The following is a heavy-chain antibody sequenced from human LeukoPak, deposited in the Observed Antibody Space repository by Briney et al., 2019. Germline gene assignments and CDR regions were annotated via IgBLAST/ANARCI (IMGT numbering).Heavy chain of an antibody. CDR2: MNPNSGNT. D-gene: IGHD6-19*01. V-gene: IGHV1-8*01. CDR3: ARVRSSGWLAHFDY. Sequence: ASVKVSCKASGYTFTSYDINWVRQATGQGLEWMGWMNPNSGNTGYAQKFQGRVTITRDTSASTAYMELSSLRSEDTAVYYCARVRSSGWLAHFDYWGQGTLVTVSS. CDR1: GYTFTSYD. J-gene: IGHJ4*02.